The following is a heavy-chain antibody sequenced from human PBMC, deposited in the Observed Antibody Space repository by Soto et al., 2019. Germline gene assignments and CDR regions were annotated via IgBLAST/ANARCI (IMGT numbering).Heavy chain of an antibody. CDR1: GGTFSNYA. Sequence: QVQLVQSGAEVKKPGSSVKVSCKASGGTFSNYAISWVRQAPGQGLEWMGGIIPMFGTANYAQKFQGRVTITADESTSTTYMELSSLRSEDTAVYYCARASVRFLELSPGGYFDYWGQGTLVTVSS. J-gene: IGHJ4*02. CDR2: IIPMFGTA. D-gene: IGHD3-3*01. CDR3: ARASVRFLELSPGGYFDY. V-gene: IGHV1-69*01.